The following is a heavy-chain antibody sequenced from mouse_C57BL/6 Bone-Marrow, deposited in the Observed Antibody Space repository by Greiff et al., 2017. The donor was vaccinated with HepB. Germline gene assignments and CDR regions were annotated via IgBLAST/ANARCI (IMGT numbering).Heavy chain of an antibody. Sequence: DVQLVESGGGLVKPGGSLKLSCAASGFTFSSYAMSWVRQTPEKRLEWVATISDGGSYTYYPDYVKGRFTISRDNAKNNLYLQIGHLKSEDTAMYYCARDHLLTTVVMDYWGQETSVTVSS. J-gene: IGHJ4*01. CDR1: GFTFSSYA. V-gene: IGHV5-4*01. D-gene: IGHD1-1*01. CDR2: ISDGGSYT. CDR3: ARDHLLTTVVMDY.